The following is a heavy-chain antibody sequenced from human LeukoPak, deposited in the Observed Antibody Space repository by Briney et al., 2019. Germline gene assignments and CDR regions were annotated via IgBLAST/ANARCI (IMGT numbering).Heavy chain of an antibody. Sequence: SETLSLTCTVSGASIGSYFWSWIRQPPGKGLEWIGYIYCGGGTNYNPSLESRITISVDTSKNRISLNLTSVTASDTAIYYCARERGDYDSDNWFDSWGQGTLVTVSS. D-gene: IGHD4-17*01. J-gene: IGHJ5*01. CDR3: ARERGDYDSDNWFDS. CDR2: IYCGGGT. CDR1: GASIGSYF. V-gene: IGHV4-59*01.